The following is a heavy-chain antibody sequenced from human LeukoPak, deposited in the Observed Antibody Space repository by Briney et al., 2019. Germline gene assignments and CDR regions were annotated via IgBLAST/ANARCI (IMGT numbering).Heavy chain of an antibody. J-gene: IGHJ6*04. CDR1: GGTFSSYA. Sequence: ASVKVSSKAPGGTFSSYAISWVRQAPGQGLEWMGGIIPIFGTANYAQKFQGRVTITADESTSTAYMELSSLRSEDTAVYYCATGRQWLVRRHYYYGMDVWGKGTTVTVSS. CDR3: ATGRQWLVRRHYYYGMDV. D-gene: IGHD6-19*01. CDR2: IIPIFGTA. V-gene: IGHV1-69*13.